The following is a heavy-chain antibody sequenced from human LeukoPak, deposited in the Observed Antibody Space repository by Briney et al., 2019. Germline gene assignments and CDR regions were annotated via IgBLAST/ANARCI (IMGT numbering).Heavy chain of an antibody. V-gene: IGHV3-30*18. CDR2: ISYDGSNK. CDR3: AKDAWKENGIYDPFDI. Sequence: PGGSLRLSCAASGFTFSSYGMHWVRQAPGKGLEWVAVISYDGSNKYYADSVKGRFTVSRDDSKSTLHLQMSSLRVEDTAVYYCAKDAWKENGIYDPFDIWGQGTMVTVSS. D-gene: IGHD2-8*01. CDR1: GFTFSSYG. J-gene: IGHJ3*02.